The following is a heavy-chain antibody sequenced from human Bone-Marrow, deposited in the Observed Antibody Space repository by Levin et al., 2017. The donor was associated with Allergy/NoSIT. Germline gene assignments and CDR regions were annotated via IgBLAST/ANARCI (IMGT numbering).Heavy chain of an antibody. J-gene: IGHJ4*02. CDR3: VSAEEWEVFDN. Sequence: GGSLRLSCAASGFTFSSYSMGWVRQAPGKGLEWVSVITGSGGSLYYADSVEGRFTISRDNSKNLLYLQMSSLRAEDTAVYYCVSAEEWEVFDNWGQGSLVPVSA. CDR1: GFTFSSYS. D-gene: IGHD1-26*01. CDR2: ITGSGGSL. V-gene: IGHV3-23*01.